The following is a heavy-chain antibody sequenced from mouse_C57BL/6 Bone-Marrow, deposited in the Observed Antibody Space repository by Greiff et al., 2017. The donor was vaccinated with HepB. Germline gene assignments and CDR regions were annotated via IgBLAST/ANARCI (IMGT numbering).Heavy chain of an antibody. J-gene: IGHJ3*01. CDR1: GYAFSSSW. D-gene: IGHD1-1*01. CDR2: IYPGDGDT. V-gene: IGHV1-82*01. CDR3: AREFITTVVGAY. Sequence: VQGVESGPELVKPGASVKISCKASGYAFSSSWMNWVKQRPGKGLEWIGRIYPGDGDTNYNGKFKGKATLTADKSSSTAYMQLSSLTSEDSAVYFCAREFITTVVGAYWGQGTLVTVSA.